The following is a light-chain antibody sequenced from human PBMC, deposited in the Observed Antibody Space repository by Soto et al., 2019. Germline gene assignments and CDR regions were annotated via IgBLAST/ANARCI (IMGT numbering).Light chain of an antibody. CDR3: QQYNNWPWT. J-gene: IGKJ1*01. CDR2: GAS. V-gene: IGKV3-15*01. Sequence: EIVMTQSPATLSVSPGERATLSCRASQSFSSNLAWYQQKPGQAPRLLIYGASTRATGIPARFSGSGSGTEFTLTISRLQSEDFAVYYCQQYNNWPWTFGQGTKVEIK. CDR1: QSFSSN.